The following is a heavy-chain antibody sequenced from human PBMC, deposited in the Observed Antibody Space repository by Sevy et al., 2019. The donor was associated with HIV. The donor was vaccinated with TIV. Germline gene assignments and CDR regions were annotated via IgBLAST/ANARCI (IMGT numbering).Heavy chain of an antibody. J-gene: IGHJ6*02. CDR2: ISSDGVST. CDR3: VKDPDYNFWRGDYGMDV. CDR1: GFRFSSYE. D-gene: IGHD3-3*01. Sequence: GGSLRLSCAASGFRFSSYEMNWVRQTPGKGLKYVSAISSDGVSTYYTDSVRGRFTISRDNSKNTLYLQMSSLRVEDTAVYYCVKDPDYNFWRGDYGMDVWGQGTTVTVSS. V-gene: IGHV3-64D*06.